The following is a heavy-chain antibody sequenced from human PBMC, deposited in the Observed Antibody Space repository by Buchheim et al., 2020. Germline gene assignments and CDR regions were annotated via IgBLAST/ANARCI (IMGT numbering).Heavy chain of an antibody. CDR1: GFTFSSYE. CDR2: ISSSGTTV. D-gene: IGHD2-8*02. Sequence: EVQLVESGGGLEQSGGSLRLSCAASGFTFSSYEMSWVRQAPGKGLEWVSYISSSGTTVYYADSVKGRFTISRDNAKNLLYLQINSLRAEDTAVYYCARDLSGYGGVDHWGQGTL. CDR3: ARDLSGYGGVDH. V-gene: IGHV3-48*03. J-gene: IGHJ4*02.